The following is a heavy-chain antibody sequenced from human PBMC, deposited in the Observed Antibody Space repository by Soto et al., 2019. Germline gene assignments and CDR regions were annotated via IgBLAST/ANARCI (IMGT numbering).Heavy chain of an antibody. J-gene: IGHJ4*02. Sequence: EVHLLESGGDLVQPEGSLRLSCAASGFTFSSYAMSWVRQAPAKGLEWVSGIGGSGGNTYYADSVKGRFTISRDNSKNTLYLQMNSLRAEATAVYYCVKGGAISLNRDTQSFDYWGQGTLVTVSS. V-gene: IGHV3-23*01. D-gene: IGHD2-21*01. CDR3: VKGGAISLNRDTQSFDY. CDR1: GFTFSSYA. CDR2: IGGSGGNT.